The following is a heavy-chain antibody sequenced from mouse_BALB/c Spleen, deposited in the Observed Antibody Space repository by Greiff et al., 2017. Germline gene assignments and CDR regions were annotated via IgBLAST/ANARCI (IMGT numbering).Heavy chain of an antibody. D-gene: IGHD2-14*01. Sequence: EVQLQESGPGLVKPSQSLSLTCTVTGYSITSDYAWNWIRQFPGNKLEWMGYISYSGSTSYNPSLKSRISITRDTSKNQFFLQLNSVTTEDTATYYCAFYRYDLYAMDYWGQGTSVTVSS. CDR3: AFYRYDLYAMDY. CDR2: ISYSGST. J-gene: IGHJ4*01. V-gene: IGHV3-2*02. CDR1: GYSITSDYA.